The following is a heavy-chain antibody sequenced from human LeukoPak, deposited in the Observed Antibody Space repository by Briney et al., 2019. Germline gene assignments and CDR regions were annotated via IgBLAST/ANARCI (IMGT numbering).Heavy chain of an antibody. CDR1: GGSFSGHY. Sequence: SETLSLTCAVYGGSFSGHYWSWIRQPPGKGLEWIGYIYYSGSTNYNPSLKSRVTISVDTSKNQFSLKLSSVTAADTAVYYCARRTGVLTSHHFDYWGQGTLVTVSS. J-gene: IGHJ4*02. V-gene: IGHV4-59*11. D-gene: IGHD1-1*01. CDR2: IYYSGST. CDR3: ARRTGVLTSHHFDY.